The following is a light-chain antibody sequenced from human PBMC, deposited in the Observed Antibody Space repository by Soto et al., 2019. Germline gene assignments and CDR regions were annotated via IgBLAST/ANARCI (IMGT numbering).Light chain of an antibody. Sequence: QSALTQPPSASGSPGQSVTISCTGTSSDVGTYKYVSWYQQHPGKAPKLMIYEVTKRPSGVPDRFSGSKSGNTASLTVSGLQAEDEADYYCSSYEGSNNFVFGTGTKVTV. CDR1: SSDVGTYKY. CDR2: EVT. J-gene: IGLJ1*01. V-gene: IGLV2-8*01. CDR3: SSYEGSNNFV.